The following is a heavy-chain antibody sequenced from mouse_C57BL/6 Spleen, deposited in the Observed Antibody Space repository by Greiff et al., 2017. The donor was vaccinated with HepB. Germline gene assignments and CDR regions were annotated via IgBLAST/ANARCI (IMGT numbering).Heavy chain of an antibody. V-gene: IGHV10-1*01. Sequence: EVQGVESGGGLVQPKGSLKLSCAASGFSFNTYAMNWVRQAPGKGLEWVARIRSKSNNYATYYADSVKDRFTISRDDSESILYLQMNNLKTEDTAMYYCVRQIGYGNLDYWGQGTTLTVSS. CDR1: GFSFNTYA. CDR3: VRQIGYGNLDY. D-gene: IGHD2-10*02. CDR2: IRSKSNNYAT. J-gene: IGHJ2*01.